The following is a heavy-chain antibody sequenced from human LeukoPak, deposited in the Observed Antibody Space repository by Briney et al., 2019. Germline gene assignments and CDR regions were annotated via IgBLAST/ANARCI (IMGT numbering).Heavy chain of an antibody. CDR1: GGSTSSSGYY. CDR3: ARHEYSGSYYGLSWFDP. CDR2: IYYSGST. J-gene: IGHJ5*02. D-gene: IGHD1-26*01. Sequence: PSETLSLTCTVSGGSTSSSGYYWGWIRQPPGKGLGWIASIYYSGSTYYNPSLKSRVTISVDTSKNQLSLKLSSLTAADTAVYYCARHEYSGSYYGLSWFDPWGQGTLVTVSS. V-gene: IGHV4-39*01.